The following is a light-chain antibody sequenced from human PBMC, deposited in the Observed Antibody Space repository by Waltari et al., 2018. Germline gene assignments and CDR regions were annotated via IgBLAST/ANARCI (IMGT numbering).Light chain of an antibody. CDR2: GAS. CDR3: QQYNNWPRT. Sequence: EIVMTQSPATLSVSPGERATLSCRASQRVSSNLAWYQQKPGQAPRLLIYGASTRATGFPATFSGSGSGTEFTLTISRLESEDFAVYYCQQYNNWPRTFGQGTKVEIK. V-gene: IGKV3-15*01. J-gene: IGKJ1*01. CDR1: QRVSSN.